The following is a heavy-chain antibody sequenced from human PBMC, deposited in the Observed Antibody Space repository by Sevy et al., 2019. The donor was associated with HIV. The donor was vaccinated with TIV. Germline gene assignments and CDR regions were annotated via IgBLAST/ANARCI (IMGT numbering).Heavy chain of an antibody. D-gene: IGHD5-18*01. CDR1: GDSISSTTYF. V-gene: IGHV4-39*01. CDR3: ASGYSSGYNFDF. Sequence: SETLSLTCTVSGDSISSTTYFWAWVRQPPGKGLEWIGSIYYTWSTYYSPSLQSRVTISVDTSKSQFSLRLSSVTAPDTAVYYCASGYSSGYNFDFWGQGSLVTVSS. CDR2: IYYTWST. J-gene: IGHJ4*02.